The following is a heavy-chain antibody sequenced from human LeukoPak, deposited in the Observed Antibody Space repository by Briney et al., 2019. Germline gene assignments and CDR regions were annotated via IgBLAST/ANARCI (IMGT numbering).Heavy chain of an antibody. D-gene: IGHD6-13*01. CDR3: ARRGSSWSIDY. CDR2: IYYSGST. J-gene: IGHJ4*02. V-gene: IGHV4-59*08. Sequence: PSETLSLTCTVSGGSISSYYWSWIRQPPGKGLEWIGYIYYSGSTNYNPSLKSRVTISVDTSKNQFSLKLSSVTAADTAVYYCARRGSSWSIDYWGQGTLVTVSS. CDR1: GGSISSYY.